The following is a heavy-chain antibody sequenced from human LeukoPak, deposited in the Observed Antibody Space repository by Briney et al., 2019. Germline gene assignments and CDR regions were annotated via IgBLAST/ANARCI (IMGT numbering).Heavy chain of an antibody. CDR3: ASANYYDSSGYLY. J-gene: IGHJ4*02. D-gene: IGHD3-22*01. CDR1: GYTFTGYY. V-gene: IGHV1-2*02. Sequence: GASVKVSCKASGYTFTGYYMHWVRQAPGQGLEWMGWINPNSGGTNYAQKFQGRVTMTRDTSTSTVYMELSSLRSEDTAVYYCASANYYDSSGYLYWGQGTLVTVSS. CDR2: INPNSGGT.